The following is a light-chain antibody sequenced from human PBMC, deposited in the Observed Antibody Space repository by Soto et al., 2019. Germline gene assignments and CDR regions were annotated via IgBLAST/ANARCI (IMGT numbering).Light chain of an antibody. CDR3: QQSYSTPLT. CDR2: TAS. CDR1: QSISNF. Sequence: DIQMTQSPSSLSASLGDSVTITCRASQSISNFLNWYQQKPGKAPKLLIYTASSLQSGVPPRFSGIGSGTDFTLSISSLQPEDFATYYCQQSYSTPLTFGGGTKVEIK. J-gene: IGKJ4*01. V-gene: IGKV1-39*01.